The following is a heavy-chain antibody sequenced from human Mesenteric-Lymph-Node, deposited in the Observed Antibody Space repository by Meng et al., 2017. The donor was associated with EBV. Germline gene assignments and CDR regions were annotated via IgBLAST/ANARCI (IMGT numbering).Heavy chain of an antibody. D-gene: IGHD3-10*01. V-gene: IGHV4-61*03. CDR3: ARGYGSGSYRYFDY. Sequence: VPLEGSGPGRGQPPAPLSLTCPVSGGSVNSGSYYWSWIRQPPGKGLQWIGYIFSSGSTNYTPSFKSRVTISVDMSKNHFSLRLTSVTPADTAVYYCARGYGSGSYRYFDYWGQGTLVTVSS. CDR2: IFSSGST. CDR1: GGSVNSGSYY. J-gene: IGHJ4*02.